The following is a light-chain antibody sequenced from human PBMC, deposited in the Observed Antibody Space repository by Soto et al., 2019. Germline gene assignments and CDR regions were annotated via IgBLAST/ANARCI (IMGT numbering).Light chain of an antibody. CDR2: KAS. J-gene: IGKJ1*01. CDR1: QGIRND. Sequence: DIQMTQSPSTLSGSVGDRVTITCRASQGIRNDLGWYQQKPGKAPKRLIYKASTLKSGVPSRFSGSGSGTEFTLTISSLQPDDFATYYCQQYNSWTFGQGTKVDIK. V-gene: IGKV1-5*03. CDR3: QQYNSWT.